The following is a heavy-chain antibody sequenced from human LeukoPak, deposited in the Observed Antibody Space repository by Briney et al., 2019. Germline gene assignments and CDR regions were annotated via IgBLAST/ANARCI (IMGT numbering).Heavy chain of an antibody. CDR2: IYTSGST. D-gene: IGHD6-19*01. J-gene: IGHJ4*02. V-gene: IGHV4-4*07. Sequence: SETLSLTCTVSGGSISSYYWSWIRQPAGKGLEWIGRIYTSGSTNYNPSLKSRVTMSVDTSKNQFSLKLSSVTAADTAVYYCARETPHVAVAGTEFDDWGQGTLVPVSS. CDR1: GGSISSYY. CDR3: ARETPHVAVAGTEFDD.